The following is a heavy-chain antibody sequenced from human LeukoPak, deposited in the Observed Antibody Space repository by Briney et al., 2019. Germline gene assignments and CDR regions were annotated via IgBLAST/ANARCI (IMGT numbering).Heavy chain of an antibody. J-gene: IGHJ4*02. CDR3: ARCPWDMITFGGPPGFDY. D-gene: IGHD3-16*01. CDR2: IYHSGST. Sequence: PSETLSLTCAVSGGSISSSNWWSWVRQPPGKGLEWIGEIYHSGSTNYNPSLKSRVTISVDKSKNQFSLKLSSVTAADTAVYYCARCPWDMITFGGPPGFDYWGQGTLVTVSS. V-gene: IGHV4-4*02. CDR1: GGSISSSNW.